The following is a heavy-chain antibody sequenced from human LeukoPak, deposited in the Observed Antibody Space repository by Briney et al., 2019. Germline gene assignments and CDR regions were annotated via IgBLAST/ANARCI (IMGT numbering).Heavy chain of an antibody. J-gene: IGHJ4*02. CDR2: IYHSGST. V-gene: IGHV4-38-2*02. CDR1: GYSISSGSY. D-gene: IGHD6-13*01. CDR3: ARNGQQQPLDY. Sequence: SETLSLTCTVSGYSISSGSYWGWIRLPPGKGLEWIGSIYHSGSTNYNPSLKSRVTMSVDMSKNQFSLKLSSVTAADTAVYYCARNGQQQPLDYWGQGTLVTVSS.